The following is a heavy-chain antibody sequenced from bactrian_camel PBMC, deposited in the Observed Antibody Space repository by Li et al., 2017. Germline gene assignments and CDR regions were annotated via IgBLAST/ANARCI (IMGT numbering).Heavy chain of an antibody. D-gene: IGHD1*01. CDR1: EYTYSGNC. V-gene: IGHV3S40*01. CDR3: AASRKNLVFGIRERDYDY. J-gene: IGHJ4*01. CDR2: AYQGGART. Sequence: VQLVESGGGSVQAGGSLTLSCEFSEYTYSGNCMTWFRQAPGKEREGVAAAYQGGARTHYIDSVQGRFTISQGDAKNTVYLQMNSLKPEDTAMYYCAASRKNLVFGIRERDYDYWGQGTQVTVS.